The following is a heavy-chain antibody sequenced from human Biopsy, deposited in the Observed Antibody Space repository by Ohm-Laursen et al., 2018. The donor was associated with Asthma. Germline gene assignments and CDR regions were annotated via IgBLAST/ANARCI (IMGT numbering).Heavy chain of an antibody. CDR2: ITFDGSTQ. Sequence: ALRLSCSASGTHFGSYNMHWARQAPGKGLEWVAVITFDGSTQHYGDSVKGRFTISRDNSKNMLFLQMNSLRAEDTAVYYCSRDTLGYYFDIWGQGTQVTVSS. D-gene: IGHD6-13*01. CDR3: SRDTLGYYFDI. J-gene: IGHJ4*02. V-gene: IGHV3-30-3*01. CDR1: GTHFGSYN.